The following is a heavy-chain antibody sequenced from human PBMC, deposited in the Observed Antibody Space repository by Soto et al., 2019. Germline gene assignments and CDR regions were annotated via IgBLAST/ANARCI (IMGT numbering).Heavy chain of an antibody. V-gene: IGHV4-34*01. J-gene: IGHJ4*02. CDR2: INHSGST. CDR3: AGYCDHRAFFAF. CDR1: GGSFSGEY. Sequence: SNTLSLTCAVYGGSFSGEYWSWIRHPPGKGLEWIGEINHSGSTNYNPSLKSRVTISVDTSKNQFSLKLSSFTAADTAVYYCAGYCDHRAFFAFWGQGTLVTVSS. D-gene: IGHD2-21*02.